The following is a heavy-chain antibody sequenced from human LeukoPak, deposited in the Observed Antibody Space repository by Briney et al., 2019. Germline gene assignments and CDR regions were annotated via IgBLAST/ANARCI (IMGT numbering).Heavy chain of an antibody. Sequence: GESLRLSCAASGFAFSRYSMNWVRQAPGKGLEWVSSISYSGPHMFYADSVRGRFTISRDNAENSLFLQMNSLRAEDTAVNFCASNDYRDEGIDSWGQGTLVTVSS. V-gene: IGHV3-21*01. J-gene: IGHJ4*02. D-gene: IGHD4-17*01. CDR2: ISYSGPHM. CDR3: ASNDYRDEGIDS. CDR1: GFAFSRYS.